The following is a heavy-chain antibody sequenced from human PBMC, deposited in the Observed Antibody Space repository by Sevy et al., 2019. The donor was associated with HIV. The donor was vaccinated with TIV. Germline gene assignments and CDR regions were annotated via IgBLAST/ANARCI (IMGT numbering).Heavy chain of an antibody. Sequence: GGSLRLSCAASGFTFSSYAMSWVRQAPGKGLEWVSAISGSGGSTYYADSVKGRFTISRDNSKNTLYLQMNSLRAEDTAVDYCAKDRRYYDSSGYYAFDYWGQGTLVTVSS. D-gene: IGHD3-22*01. CDR2: ISGSGGST. V-gene: IGHV3-23*01. J-gene: IGHJ4*02. CDR1: GFTFSSYA. CDR3: AKDRRYYDSSGYYAFDY.